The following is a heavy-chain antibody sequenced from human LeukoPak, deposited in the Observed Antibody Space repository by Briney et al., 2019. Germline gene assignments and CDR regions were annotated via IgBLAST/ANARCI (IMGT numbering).Heavy chain of an antibody. CDR3: AKEGRYGEYLHY. Sequence: GGSLRLSCAASGFAFSNYGIYWVRQAPGKGREWVTVISNDGSEKYSADSVKGRFSISRDNSKNTVYLQMDSLRPDDTAMYYCAKEGRYGEYLHYWGQGTLVTVSS. J-gene: IGHJ4*02. CDR2: ISNDGSEK. V-gene: IGHV3-30*18. CDR1: GFAFSNYG. D-gene: IGHD4/OR15-4a*01.